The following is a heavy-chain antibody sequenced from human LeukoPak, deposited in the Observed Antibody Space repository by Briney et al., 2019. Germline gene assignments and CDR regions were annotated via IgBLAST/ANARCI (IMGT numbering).Heavy chain of an antibody. CDR2: ISSSSSTI. CDR3: ARRAGAYSHPYDY. Sequence: GGSLRLSCAASGFTFSSYEMNWVRQAPGKGLEWVSYISSSSSTIYYADSVKGRFTISRDNSKNTLYLQMNSLRAEDTAVYYCARRAGAYSHPYDYWGQGTLVTVSS. V-gene: IGHV3-48*01. J-gene: IGHJ4*02. D-gene: IGHD4/OR15-4a*01. CDR1: GFTFSSYE.